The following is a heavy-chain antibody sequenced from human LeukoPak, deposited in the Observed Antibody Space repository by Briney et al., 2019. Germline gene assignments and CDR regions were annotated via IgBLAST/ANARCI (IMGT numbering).Heavy chain of an antibody. CDR2: IDTTSEYI. V-gene: IGHV3-21*06. J-gene: IGHJ4*02. CDR1: GFSFSSYN. Sequence: GGSLRLSCAASGFSFSSYNMNWVRHSPTKGLEWVASIDTTSEYIFYTDSLKGRFTISRDNAKNSLYLQMNNLRVEDTAVYYCAKGIVVGATTGYFDYWGQGTLVTVSS. CDR3: AKGIVVGATTGYFDY. D-gene: IGHD1-26*01.